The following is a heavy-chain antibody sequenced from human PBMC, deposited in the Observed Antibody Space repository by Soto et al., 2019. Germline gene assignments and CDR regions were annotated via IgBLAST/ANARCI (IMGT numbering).Heavy chain of an antibody. D-gene: IGHD6-19*01. J-gene: IGHJ5*02. CDR3: ARPYSSGWSGWFDP. CDR1: GGSISSSSYY. Sequence: SETLSLTCTVSGGSISSSSYYWGWIRQPPGKGLEWIGSIYYSGSTYCNPSLKSRVTISVDTSKNQFSLKLSSVTAADTAVYYCARPYSSGWSGWFDPWGQGTLVTVSS. CDR2: IYYSGST. V-gene: IGHV4-39*01.